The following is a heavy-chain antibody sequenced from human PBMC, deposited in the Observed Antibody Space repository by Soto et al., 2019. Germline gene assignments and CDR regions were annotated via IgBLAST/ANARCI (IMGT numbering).Heavy chain of an antibody. D-gene: IGHD1-26*01. J-gene: IGHJ4*02. CDR1: GFIFRNYA. V-gene: IGHV3-30*04. CDR3: ARSRNSAVADSFDF. CDR2: ISRDGSHK. Sequence: GGSLRLSCAASGFIFRNYAIHWVRQAPGKGLEWVAVISRDGSHKYYLDSVKGRFTISRDNSKDTVNLLMNSLRDDDSAMYYCARSRNSAVADSFDFWGQGTLVTVSS.